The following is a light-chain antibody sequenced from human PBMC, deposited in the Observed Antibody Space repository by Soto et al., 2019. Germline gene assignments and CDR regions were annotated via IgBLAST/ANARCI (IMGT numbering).Light chain of an antibody. CDR1: QSVRSY. Sequence: EIVLPQSPATLSLSPGEGATLSCRASQSVRSYLAWFQQKLGQPPRLLIYDASKRATGIPARFSGSGSGTDFTLTINSLEPDDFAVYYCQQRSDWPITFGQGTRLEI. CDR3: QQRSDWPIT. J-gene: IGKJ5*01. V-gene: IGKV3-11*01. CDR2: DAS.